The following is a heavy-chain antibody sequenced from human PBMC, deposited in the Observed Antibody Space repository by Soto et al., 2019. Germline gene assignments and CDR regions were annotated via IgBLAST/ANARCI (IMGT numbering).Heavy chain of an antibody. CDR1: GYSFTSYW. CDR2: IYPGDSDT. J-gene: IGHJ6*02. D-gene: IGHD3-3*02. V-gene: IGHV5-51*01. Sequence: PGESLKISCKGSGYSFTSYWIGWVRQMPGKGLEWMGIIYPGDSDTRYSPSFQGQVTISADKSISTAYLQWSSLKASDTAMYYCARDHRAPSLFMATLEYGMDVWGQGTTVTVSS. CDR3: ARDHRAPSLFMATLEYGMDV.